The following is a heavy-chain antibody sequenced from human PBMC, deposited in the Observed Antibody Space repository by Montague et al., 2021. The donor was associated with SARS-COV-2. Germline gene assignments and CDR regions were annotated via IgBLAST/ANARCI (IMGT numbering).Heavy chain of an antibody. CDR2: INSDGSST. V-gene: IGHV3-74*01. CDR3: ASDSRYSGYEADY. Sequence: SLRLSCAASGFTFSNYWMHWVRQAPGKGLVWVSRINSDGSSTTHADSVKGRFTISRDNAKNTVYLQMNSLRAEDSAVYYCASDSRYSGYEADYWGQGTLVTVSS. J-gene: IGHJ4*02. CDR1: GFTFSNYW. D-gene: IGHD5-12*01.